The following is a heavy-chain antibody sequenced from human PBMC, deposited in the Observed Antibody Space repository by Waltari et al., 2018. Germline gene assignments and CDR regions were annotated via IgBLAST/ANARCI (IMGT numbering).Heavy chain of an antibody. CDR2: ISSGSGII. D-gene: IGHD3-16*01. CDR3: ARGGSMDV. J-gene: IGHJ6*02. Sequence: APGKGLEWISFISSGSGIIYYADSVKSRFTISRDNAKNSLFLQMNSLRDGDTAVYYCARGGSMDVWGQGTTVIVSS. V-gene: IGHV3-48*02.